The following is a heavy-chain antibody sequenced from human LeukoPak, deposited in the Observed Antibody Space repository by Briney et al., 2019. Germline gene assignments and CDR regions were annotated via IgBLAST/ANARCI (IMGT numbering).Heavy chain of an antibody. CDR1: GGSISSGDYY. Sequence: KSSETLSLTCTVSGGSISSGDYYWSWIRQPPGKGLEWIGYIYYSGSTYYNPSLKSRVTISVDTSKNQFSLKLSSVTAADTAVYYCASSGSGYYPFDYWGQGTLVTVSS. D-gene: IGHD3-22*01. CDR2: IYYSGST. V-gene: IGHV4-30-4*01. CDR3: ASSGSGYYPFDY. J-gene: IGHJ4*02.